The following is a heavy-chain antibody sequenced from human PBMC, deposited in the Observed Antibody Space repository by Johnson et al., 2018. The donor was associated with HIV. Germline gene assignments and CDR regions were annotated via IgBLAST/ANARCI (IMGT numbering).Heavy chain of an antibody. CDR2: IRPAGSKK. V-gene: IGHV3-7*01. Sequence: VQLVESGGGLVQPGGSLRLSCAASGFTFSSNCMSWVRQAPGKGQEWVAAIRPAGSKKYYADSVKGRFTISRDNAKNSLYLQMNRLRAEDKAVDYCARITQCLEWLLVSGAFDIWGQGTMVTVSS. CDR1: GFTFSSNC. J-gene: IGHJ3*02. CDR3: ARITQCLEWLLVSGAFDI. D-gene: IGHD3-3*01.